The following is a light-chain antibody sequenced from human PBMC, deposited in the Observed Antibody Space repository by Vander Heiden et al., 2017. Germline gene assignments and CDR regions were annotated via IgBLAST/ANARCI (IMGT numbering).Light chain of an antibody. V-gene: IGLV3-1*01. CDR3: QAWDSSSYVV. Sequence: SYEVTQPPSVSVSPGQTASITCSRAKLGGKYVSWYQQKPGQSPVLVIYQENKRPSGIPERFSGSNSGNTATLTISGAQAVDEADYYCQAWDSSSYVVFGGGTKLTVL. CDR1: KLGGKY. J-gene: IGLJ2*01. CDR2: QEN.